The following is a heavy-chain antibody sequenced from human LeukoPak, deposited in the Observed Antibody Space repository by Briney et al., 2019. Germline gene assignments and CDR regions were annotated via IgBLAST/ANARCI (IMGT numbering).Heavy chain of an antibody. CDR3: AKGSVAAQVYYFDY. CDR2: ISWNSGSI. D-gene: IGHD6-19*01. V-gene: IGHV3-9*01. Sequence: GRSLRLSCAASGFTFDDYAMHWVRQPPGKGLEWVSGISWNSGSIGYADSVKGRFTTSRDNAKNSLYLQMNSLRAEDTALYYCAKGSVAAQVYYFDYWGQGTLVTVSS. CDR1: GFTFDDYA. J-gene: IGHJ4*02.